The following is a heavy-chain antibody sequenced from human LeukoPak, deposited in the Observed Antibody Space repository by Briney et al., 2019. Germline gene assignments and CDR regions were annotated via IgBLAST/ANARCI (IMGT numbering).Heavy chain of an antibody. J-gene: IGHJ5*02. V-gene: IGHV3-30*18. Sequence: GGSLRLSCAASGFTFSTYGMHWVRQAPGKGLEWVAVISYDGSDKNYADSVKGRFTISRDNSRNTLDLQMNSLRPEDTAVYYCAKSGYQLLAGNWFDPWGQGTLVTVSS. D-gene: IGHD2-2*01. CDR2: ISYDGSDK. CDR1: GFTFSTYG. CDR3: AKSGYQLLAGNWFDP.